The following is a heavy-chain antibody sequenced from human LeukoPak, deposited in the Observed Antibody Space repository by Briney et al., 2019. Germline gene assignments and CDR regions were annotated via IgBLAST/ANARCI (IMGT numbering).Heavy chain of an antibody. CDR1: GGSISSHY. J-gene: IGHJ4*02. CDR3: ARESITMVRGVIIRGNYFDY. Sequence: SETLSLTCTVSGGSISSHYWSWIRQPPGKGLEWIGYIYYSGSTNYNPSLKSRVTISVDTSKNQFSLKLSSVTAADTAVYYCARESITMVRGVIIRGNYFDYWGQGTLVTVSS. CDR2: IYYSGST. D-gene: IGHD3-10*01. V-gene: IGHV4-59*11.